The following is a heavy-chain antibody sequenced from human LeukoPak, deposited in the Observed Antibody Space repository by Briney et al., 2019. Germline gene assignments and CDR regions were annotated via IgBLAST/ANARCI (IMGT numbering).Heavy chain of an antibody. V-gene: IGHV4-39*07. D-gene: IGHD3-22*01. Sequence: PSETLSLTCTVSGGSISSSSYYWGWIRQPPGKGLEWIVRIYYSGSTYYNPSIKSRVTISVDTSKNQFSLKLSSVTAADTAVYYCARDSVPWISSGYERPTFDYWGQGTLVTVSS. CDR3: ARDSVPWISSGYERPTFDY. CDR2: IYYSGST. CDR1: GGSISSSSYY. J-gene: IGHJ4*02.